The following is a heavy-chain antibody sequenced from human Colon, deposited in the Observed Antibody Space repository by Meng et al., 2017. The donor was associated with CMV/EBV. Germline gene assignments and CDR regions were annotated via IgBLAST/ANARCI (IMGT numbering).Heavy chain of an antibody. CDR1: GFIFEKYE. CDR3: ARTHDAFDI. Sequence: GESLKISCVGSGFIFEKYEMNWVRQAPGKGLEWVSYIFTSGTVVLYADSVQGRFTTSRDNAKNSLYLQMSSLRAEDTAVYYCARTHDAFDIWGHGTMVTVSS. CDR2: IFTSGTVV. J-gene: IGHJ3*02. V-gene: IGHV3-48*03.